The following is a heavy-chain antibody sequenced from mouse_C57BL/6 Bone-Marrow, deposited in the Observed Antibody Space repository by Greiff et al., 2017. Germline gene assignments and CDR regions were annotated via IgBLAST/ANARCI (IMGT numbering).Heavy chain of an antibody. CDR2: IYPRDGST. CDR1: GYTFTDHT. V-gene: IGHV1-78*01. Sequence: VMLVESDAELVKPGASVKISCKVSGYTFTDHTIHWMKQRPEQGLEWIGYIYPRDGSTKYNEKFKGKATLTADKSSSTAYMQLNSLTSEDSAVYFCARVLWYHYYAMDYWGQGTSVTVSS. J-gene: IGHJ4*01. D-gene: IGHD2-1*01. CDR3: ARVLWYHYYAMDY.